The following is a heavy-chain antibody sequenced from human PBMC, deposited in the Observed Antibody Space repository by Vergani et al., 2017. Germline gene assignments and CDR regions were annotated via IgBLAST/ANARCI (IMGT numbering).Heavy chain of an antibody. V-gene: IGHV4-59*01. CDR1: GGSISSYY. CDR3: ARRWGGSGSYFNWFDP. CDR2: IYYSGST. Sequence: QVQLQESGPGLVKPSETLSLTYTVSGGSISSYYWSWIRQPPGKGLEWIGYIYYSGSTNYNPSLKSRVTISVDTSKNQFSLKLSSVTAADTAVYYCARRWGGSGSYFNWFDPWGQGTLVTVSS. D-gene: IGHD3-10*01. J-gene: IGHJ5*02.